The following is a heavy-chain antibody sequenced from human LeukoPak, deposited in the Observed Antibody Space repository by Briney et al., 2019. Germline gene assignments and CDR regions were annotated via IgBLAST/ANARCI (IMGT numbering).Heavy chain of an antibody. Sequence: GGSLRLSCAASGFTFSSYGMSWVRQAPGKGLEWVSAISGSGGSTYYADSVKGRFTISRDNSKNTLYLQMNNLRADDTAVYYCAKDHGSSDWYYFDYWGQGTLVTVSS. V-gene: IGHV3-23*01. D-gene: IGHD6-13*01. CDR3: AKDHGSSDWYYFDY. CDR2: ISGSGGST. J-gene: IGHJ4*02. CDR1: GFTFSSYG.